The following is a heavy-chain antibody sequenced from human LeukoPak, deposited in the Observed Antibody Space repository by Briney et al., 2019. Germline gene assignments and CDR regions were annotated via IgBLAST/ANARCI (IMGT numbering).Heavy chain of an antibody. CDR1: GFTFDDYA. CDR2: ISWNSGSI. J-gene: IGHJ4*02. CDR3: ARGWLQLSGDY. V-gene: IGHV3-9*01. D-gene: IGHD5-24*01. Sequence: GGSLRLSCAASGFTFDDYAMHWVRQAPGKGLEWVSGISWNSGSIGYADSVKGRFTISRDNAKNSLYLQMNSLRAEDTAVYYCARGWLQLSGDYWGQGTLVTVSS.